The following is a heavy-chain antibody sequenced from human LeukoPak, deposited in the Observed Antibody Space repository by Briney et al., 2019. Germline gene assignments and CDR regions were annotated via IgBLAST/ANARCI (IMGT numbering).Heavy chain of an antibody. CDR3: ARLNSFYYDIWGSGINWYFDL. CDR1: GAAISGYY. CDR2: IFSTGDT. V-gene: IGHV4-4*07. D-gene: IGHD3-22*01. J-gene: IGHJ2*01. Sequence: SETLSLTCTVSGAAISGYYWSWIRQPPGKALEWIGHIFSTGDTNYSPSFESRVTMSADTSKNQVALNLNSVNAADTAVYFCARLNSFYYDIWGSGINWYFDLWGRGTLVPVSS.